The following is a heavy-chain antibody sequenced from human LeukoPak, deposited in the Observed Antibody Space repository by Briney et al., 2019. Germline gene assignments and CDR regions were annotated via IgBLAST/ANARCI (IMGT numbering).Heavy chain of an antibody. J-gene: IGHJ6*02. CDR3: ASRGGVTQENDYYYFAMDV. CDR2: ITPLFGTA. V-gene: IGHV1-69*13. CDR1: GGTFSKYT. Sequence: ASVKVSCKASGGTFSKYTISWVRQRPGQGLEWMGGITPLFGTANYAQKFQGRVTITADDSTSTAYMELSSLRFEDTAVYYCASRGGVTQENDYYYFAMDVWGQGTTVTVSS. D-gene: IGHD2-21*02.